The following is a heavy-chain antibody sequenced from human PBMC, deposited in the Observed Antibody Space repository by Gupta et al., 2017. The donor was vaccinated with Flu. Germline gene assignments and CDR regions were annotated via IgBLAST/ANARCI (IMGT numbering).Heavy chain of an antibody. D-gene: IGHD4-17*01. J-gene: IGHJ3*02. CDR3: ASKERVPNDDYGDGGDAFDI. CDR2: INPSGGST. CDR1: GYTFTSYY. V-gene: IGHV1-46*01. Sequence: QVQLVQSGAEVKKPGASVKVSCKASGYTFTSYYMHWVRQAPGQGLEWMGIINPSGGSTSYAQKFQGRVTMTRDTSTSTVYMERSSLRSEDTAVYYCASKERVPNDDYGDGGDAFDIWGQGTMVTVYS.